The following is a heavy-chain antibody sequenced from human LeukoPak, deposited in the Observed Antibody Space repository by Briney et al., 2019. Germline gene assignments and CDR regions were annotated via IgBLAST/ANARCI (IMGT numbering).Heavy chain of an antibody. D-gene: IGHD1-26*01. CDR2: IIPILGRA. Sequence: SVNLTRKASGGTFSSYTISRVRQAHAQGLEWMGRIIPILGRANYAQKFQGIVTITADKSTSTAYMELSSLRSEDTAVYYCARVLGGSYVGYGGQGTLVTVSS. V-gene: IGHV1-69*08. J-gene: IGHJ4*02. CDR3: ARVLGGSYVGY. CDR1: GGTFSSYT.